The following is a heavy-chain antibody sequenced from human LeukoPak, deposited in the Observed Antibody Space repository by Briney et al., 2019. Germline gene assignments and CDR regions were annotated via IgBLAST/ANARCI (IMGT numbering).Heavy chain of an antibody. D-gene: IGHD6-19*01. V-gene: IGHV1-18*01. CDR2: ISAYNGNT. Sequence: ASVKVSCKASGYTFASYGISWVRQAPGQGLEWMGWISAYNGNTNYAQKLQGRVTMTTDTSTSTAYMKLRSLRSDDTAVYYCARAGSGWYNDAFDIWGQGTMVTVSS. CDR3: ARAGSGWYNDAFDI. J-gene: IGHJ3*02. CDR1: GYTFASYG.